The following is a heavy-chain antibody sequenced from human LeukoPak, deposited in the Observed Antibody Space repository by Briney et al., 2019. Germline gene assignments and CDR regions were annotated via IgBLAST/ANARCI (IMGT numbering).Heavy chain of an antibody. Sequence: ASVKVSCKASGCTFSSYAISWVRQAPGQGLEWMGGIIPIFGTANYAQKFQGRVTITADESTSTAYMELSSLRSEDTAVYYCARDPLIVGATHFDYWGQGTLVTVSS. V-gene: IGHV1-69*13. D-gene: IGHD1-26*01. CDR1: GCTFSSYA. J-gene: IGHJ4*02. CDR3: ARDPLIVGATHFDY. CDR2: IIPIFGTA.